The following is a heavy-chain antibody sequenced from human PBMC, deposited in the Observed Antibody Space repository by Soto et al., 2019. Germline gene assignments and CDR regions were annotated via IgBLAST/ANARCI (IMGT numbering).Heavy chain of an antibody. D-gene: IGHD6-19*01. Sequence: SETLSLTCTVSGAALSSGGYFYTWVRQPPGKVLEWLGYIYYSGGTNYNPSFKSRVTIXRXXSXSXFXLXXXSVTXADTAFYYCTREQSDDNYFDPWGQGTLVTVSS. CDR2: IYYSGGT. CDR3: TREQSDDNYFDP. V-gene: IGHV4-61*08. CDR1: GAALSSGGYF. J-gene: IGHJ5*02.